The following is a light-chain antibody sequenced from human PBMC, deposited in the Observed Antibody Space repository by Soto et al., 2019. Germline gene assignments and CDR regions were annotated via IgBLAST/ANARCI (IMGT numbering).Light chain of an antibody. Sequence: QPVLTQSPSASASLGASVKLTCTLSSGHSSYAIAWHQQQPEKGPRYSMKLNSDGSHSKGDGIPDRFSGSSSGAERYLTISSLQSEDEADYYCQTWGAGPAVFGGGTQLTVL. CDR1: SGHSSYA. CDR2: LNSDGSH. CDR3: QTWGAGPAV. V-gene: IGLV4-69*01. J-gene: IGLJ7*01.